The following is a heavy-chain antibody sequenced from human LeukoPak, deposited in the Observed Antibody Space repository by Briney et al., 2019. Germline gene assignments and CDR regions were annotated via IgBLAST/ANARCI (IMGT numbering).Heavy chain of an antibody. D-gene: IGHD2-2*01. Sequence: GGSLRLSCAASGFTFSSYWMSWVRQAPGKGLEWVANIKQDGSEKYYVDSVKGRFTISRDNAKNSLYLQMNSLRAEDTAVYYCAREGYWSSTSCYEDFDYWGQGTLVTVSS. CDR1: GFTFSSYW. V-gene: IGHV3-7*01. J-gene: IGHJ4*02. CDR3: AREGYWSSTSCYEDFDY. CDR2: IKQDGSEK.